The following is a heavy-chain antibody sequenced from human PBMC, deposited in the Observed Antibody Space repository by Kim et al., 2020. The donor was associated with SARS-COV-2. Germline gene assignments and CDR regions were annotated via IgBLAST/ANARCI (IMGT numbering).Heavy chain of an antibody. J-gene: IGHJ3*02. D-gene: IGHD6-13*01. V-gene: IGHV3-23*01. CDR2: ISGSGAST. CDR1: GFFFSNYD. CDR3: AQDLWSSSYKVIDAFDI. Sequence: GGSLRLSCAASGFFFSNYDMSWVRQAPGKGLECVSVISGSGASTYYADSVKGRFTISRDNSKNTLYLHMNNLRAEDTALYFCAQDLWSSSYKVIDAFDIWGQGTTVPVSS.